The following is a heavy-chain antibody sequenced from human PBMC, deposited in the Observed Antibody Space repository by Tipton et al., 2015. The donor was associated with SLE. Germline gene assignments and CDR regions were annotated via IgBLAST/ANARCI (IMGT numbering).Heavy chain of an antibody. D-gene: IGHD3-10*01. J-gene: IGHJ4*02. CDR1: GFTFSTYT. V-gene: IGHV3-30*04. CDR2: YDGSNK. CDR3: ARAPWDYGSGNNIDY. Sequence: SLRLSCAASGFTFSTYTMHWVRQAPGKGLEWVAYDGSNKYYADSVRGRFTVSRDNSKNTLFLQMNSLRVDDTAVYYCARAPWDYGSGNNIDYWGQGILVTVSS.